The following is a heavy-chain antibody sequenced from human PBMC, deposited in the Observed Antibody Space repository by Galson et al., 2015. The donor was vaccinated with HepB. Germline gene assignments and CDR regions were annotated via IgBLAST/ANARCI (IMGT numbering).Heavy chain of an antibody. V-gene: IGHV3-33*01. D-gene: IGHD3-10*01. CDR3: ARESGELLWFGESSQFDY. Sequence: SLRLSCAASGFTFSSYGMHWVRQAPGKGLEWVAVIWYDGSNKYYADSVKGRFTISRDNSKNTLYLQMNSLRAEDTAVYYCARESGELLWFGESSQFDYWGQGTLVTVSS. J-gene: IGHJ4*02. CDR1: GFTFSSYG. CDR2: IWYDGSNK.